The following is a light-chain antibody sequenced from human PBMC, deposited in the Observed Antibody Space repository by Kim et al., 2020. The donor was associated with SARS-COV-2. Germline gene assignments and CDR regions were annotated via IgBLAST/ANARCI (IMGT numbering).Light chain of an antibody. J-gene: IGLJ2*01. CDR1: TTDH. Sequence: QSALTQPASVSGSPGQSITISCTGTTTDHVSWYQQYPGKAPKLMIYDVYKWPSGVSHRFSGSKSDNTASLTISGLQAGDEAAYYCSSYTRTHTLLFG. V-gene: IGLV2-14*02. CDR2: DVY. CDR3: SSYTRTHTLL.